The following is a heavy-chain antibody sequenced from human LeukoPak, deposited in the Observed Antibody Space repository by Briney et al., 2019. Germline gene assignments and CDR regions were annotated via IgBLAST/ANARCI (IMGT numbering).Heavy chain of an antibody. CDR2: INSDGSST. Sequence: GGSLRLSCAASGFTFSSYWMHWVRQAPGKGLVWVSRINSDGSSTSYADSVKGRFTISRDNAKNTLYLQMNSLRAEDTAVYYCAREGAIPLDAFDIWGQGTMVTVSS. CDR1: GFTFSSYW. J-gene: IGHJ3*02. V-gene: IGHV3-74*01. D-gene: IGHD2-21*01. CDR3: AREGAIPLDAFDI.